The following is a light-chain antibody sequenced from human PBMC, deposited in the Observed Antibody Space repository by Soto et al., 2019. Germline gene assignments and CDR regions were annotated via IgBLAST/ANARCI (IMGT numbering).Light chain of an antibody. J-gene: IGKJ4*01. CDR3: QQRSNWRVT. CDR1: RSVDTD. Sequence: EILMTQSPATLSVSPGYSATLSCRASRSVDTDLAWYQQKPGQAPRLLIYDASNRATGIPARFSGSGSGTDFTLTISSLEPEDIAVYYCQQRSNWRVTFGGGTKVDIK. V-gene: IGKV3-11*01. CDR2: DAS.